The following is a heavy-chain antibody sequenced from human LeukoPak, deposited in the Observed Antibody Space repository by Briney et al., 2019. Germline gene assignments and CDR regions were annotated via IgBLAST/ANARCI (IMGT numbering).Heavy chain of an antibody. J-gene: IGHJ1*01. D-gene: IGHD3-10*01. CDR1: GLSISNNF. Sequence: GESLRLSCAASGLSISNNFMGWVRQAPGKGLEWVSLIYSYGSTYSADSVQGRFTISRDSSKNTLHLHMNGLRAEDTAVYYCARDTDYYGSGRHGYFDHWGQGTLVTLSS. CDR2: IYSYGST. CDR3: ARDTDYYGSGRHGYFDH. V-gene: IGHV3-66*01.